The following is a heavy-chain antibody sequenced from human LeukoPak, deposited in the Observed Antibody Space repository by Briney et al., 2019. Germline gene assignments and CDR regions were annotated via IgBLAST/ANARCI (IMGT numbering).Heavy chain of an antibody. V-gene: IGHV3-23*01. CDR1: GFTFSSYD. D-gene: IGHD5-12*01. J-gene: IGHJ6*03. Sequence: GGSLRLSCAASGFTFSSYDMTWVRQAPGRGLEWVSAISGSGGSTYYADSVKGRFTISRDNSKNTLYLQMNSLRAEDTAVYYCAKAGGYVRAPYYYYMDVWGKGTTVTVSS. CDR3: AKAGGYVRAPYYYYMDV. CDR2: ISGSGGST.